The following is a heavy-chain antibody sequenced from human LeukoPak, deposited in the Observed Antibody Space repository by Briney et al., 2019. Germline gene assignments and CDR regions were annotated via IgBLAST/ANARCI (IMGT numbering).Heavy chain of an antibody. CDR2: ISSSGSTI. J-gene: IGHJ3*02. D-gene: IGHD3-10*01. V-gene: IGHV3-48*03. CDR3: ARDLGLLWFGELPAFDI. CDR1: GFTFSSYE. Sequence: GSLRLSCAASGFTFSSYEMNWVRQAPGKGLEWVSYISSSGSTIYYADSVKGRFTISRDNAKNSLYLQMNSLRAEDTAVYYCARDLGLLWFGELPAFDIWGQGTMVTVSS.